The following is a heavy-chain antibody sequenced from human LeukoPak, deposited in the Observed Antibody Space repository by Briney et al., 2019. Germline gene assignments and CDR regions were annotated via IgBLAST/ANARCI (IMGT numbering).Heavy chain of an antibody. CDR1: GFTFSSYA. J-gene: IGHJ3*02. D-gene: IGHD2-2*02. Sequence: TGGSLRLSCAASGFTFSSYAMSLVRQAPGKGREWVSAISGSGGSTYYADSVKGRFTISGDNSKNTLYLQMNSLRAEDTAVYYCAKVVAGRYCSSTSCYTMAFDIWGQGTMVTVSS. V-gene: IGHV3-23*01. CDR3: AKVVAGRYCSSTSCYTMAFDI. CDR2: ISGSGGST.